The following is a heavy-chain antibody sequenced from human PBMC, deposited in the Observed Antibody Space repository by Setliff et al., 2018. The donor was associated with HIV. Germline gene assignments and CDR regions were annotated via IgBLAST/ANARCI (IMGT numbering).Heavy chain of an antibody. D-gene: IGHD3-10*01. J-gene: IGHJ6*04. CDR3: AGDTWYYSAKHLDV. CDR2: IWYDGSKK. CDR1: GFTFSSHG. V-gene: IGHV3-33*01. Sequence: GGSLRLSCAASGFTFSSHGMHWVRRAPGKGLECVANIWYDGSKKYYADSVKGRFTISRDNSENTLYLEMNNLRAEDTAVYYCAGDTWYYSAKHLDVWGKGTTVTVSS.